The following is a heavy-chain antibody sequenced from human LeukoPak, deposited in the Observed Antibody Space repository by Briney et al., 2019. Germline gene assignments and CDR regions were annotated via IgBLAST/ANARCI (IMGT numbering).Heavy chain of an antibody. Sequence: ASVKVSCKASGYTLTSYGISCVRQAPGQGLEWMGWISAYNGNTNYAQKLQGRVTMTTDTSTSTAYMELRSLRSDDTAVYYCAREVVGTAANNWFDPWGQGTLVTVSS. J-gene: IGHJ5*02. CDR1: GYTLTSYG. CDR2: ISAYNGNT. D-gene: IGHD2-2*01. V-gene: IGHV1-18*01. CDR3: AREVVGTAANNWFDP.